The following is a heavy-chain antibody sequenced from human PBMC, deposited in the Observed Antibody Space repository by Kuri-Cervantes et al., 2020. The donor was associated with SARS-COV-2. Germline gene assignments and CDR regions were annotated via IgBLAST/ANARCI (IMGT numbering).Heavy chain of an antibody. D-gene: IGHD5-18*01. Sequence: SETLSLTCNVSGGSISSYYWTWIRQPPGKGLEWIGNIFHSGSTKYSPALRSRVTIAVDTPKNQSSLNLSSVTAADTAVYYCAKEGPGGYSYDMDVWGQGTTVTVSS. CDR3: AKEGPGGYSYDMDV. V-gene: IGHV4-59*01. CDR2: IFHSGST. J-gene: IGHJ6*02. CDR1: GGSISSYY.